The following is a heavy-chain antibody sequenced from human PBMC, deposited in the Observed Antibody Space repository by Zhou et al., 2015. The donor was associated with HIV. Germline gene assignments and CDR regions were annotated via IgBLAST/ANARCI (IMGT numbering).Heavy chain of an antibody. D-gene: IGHD3-9*01. Sequence: QVQLVQSGAEVKKPGASVKVSCKASGYVFTSYDINWVRQATGQGLEWMGWMNPXNGNTGYARKFQGRVTMTRNTSISTAYMELSSLRSEDAAVYYCATILTGQYWGQGTLVTVSS. CDR2: MNPXNGNT. J-gene: IGHJ4*02. V-gene: IGHV1-8*02. CDR3: ATILTGQY. CDR1: GYVFTSYD.